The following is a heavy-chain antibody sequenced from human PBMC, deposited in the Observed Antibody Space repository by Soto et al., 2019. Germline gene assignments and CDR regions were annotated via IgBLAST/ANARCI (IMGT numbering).Heavy chain of an antibody. CDR1: GGSISSSTYY. CDR3: ARNGDCTRPGCIVGWFDP. J-gene: IGHJ5*02. D-gene: IGHD2-8*01. V-gene: IGHV4-39*07. CDR2: FFIGGNT. Sequence: SETLSLTCTVSGGSISSSTYYWGWMRQPPGKGLEWIASFFIGGNTYYNPSLKSRVTISVDTSKNQFSLKLNSVTAADTAMYYCARNGDCTRPGCIVGWFDPWGPGTLVTVSS.